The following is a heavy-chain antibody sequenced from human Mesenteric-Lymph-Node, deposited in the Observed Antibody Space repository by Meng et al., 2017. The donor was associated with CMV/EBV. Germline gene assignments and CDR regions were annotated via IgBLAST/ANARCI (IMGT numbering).Heavy chain of an antibody. J-gene: IGHJ4*02. CDR3: ARDRDTDWYSPFDY. CDR2: INPKTGGR. D-gene: IGHD3-9*01. CDR1: GYTVIDYN. Sequence: VQLVQSGAEVKKPGASVRVSCKASGYTVIDYNISWVRQAPGQGLEWMGRINPKTGGRSYAQNFQGRVTMTRDTSINTAYMEVNRLNSDDTAMYYCARDRDTDWYSPFDYWGPGTLVTVSS. V-gene: IGHV1-2*06.